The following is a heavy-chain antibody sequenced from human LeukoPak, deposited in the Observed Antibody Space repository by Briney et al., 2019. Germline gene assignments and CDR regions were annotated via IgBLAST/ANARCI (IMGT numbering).Heavy chain of an antibody. CDR3: TRERATVTTIDY. D-gene: IGHD4-17*01. V-gene: IGHV3-48*04. CDR2: ITSSSSTI. J-gene: IGHJ4*02. Sequence: HSGGSLRLSCAASGFTFSSYTMNWVRQAPGGGLEWVAFITSSSSTIFYRDSVKGLFTVSRDDPKNTLYLQMNILRLEDTAVNYCTRERATVTTIDYWGQGTLVTVSS. CDR1: GFTFSSYT.